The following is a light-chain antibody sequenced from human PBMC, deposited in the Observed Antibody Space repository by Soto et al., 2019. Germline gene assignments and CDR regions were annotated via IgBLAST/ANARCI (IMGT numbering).Light chain of an antibody. CDR1: QSVSSN. CDR3: QQYNNWPDT. J-gene: IGKJ2*01. Sequence: EIVMTQFPATLSVSPGERATLSCWASQSVSSNLAWYQQKPGQAPRLLIYGASTRATGIPARFSGSGYGTEFTLTISRLQSEDFAVYYCQQYNNWPDTFGQGTKLEIK. V-gene: IGKV3D-15*01. CDR2: GAS.